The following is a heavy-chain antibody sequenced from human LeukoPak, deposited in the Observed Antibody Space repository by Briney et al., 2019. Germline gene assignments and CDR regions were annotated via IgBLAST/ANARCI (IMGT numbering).Heavy chain of an antibody. D-gene: IGHD5/OR15-5a*01. CDR2: ISGYSGNT. Sequence: ASVKVSCKASGYTFTNYGISLVRQAPGQGLEWMGWISGYSGNTKYAEKIQGRVTMTTDTPTSTTYTELRSLRSDDTAVYYCARDAVSTTTVGGIDYWGQGTLVTVSS. CDR1: GYTFTNYG. CDR3: ARDAVSTTTVGGIDY. V-gene: IGHV1-18*01. J-gene: IGHJ4*02.